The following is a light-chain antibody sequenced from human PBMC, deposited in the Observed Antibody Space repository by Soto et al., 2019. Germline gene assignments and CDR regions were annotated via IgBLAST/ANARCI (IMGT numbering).Light chain of an antibody. Sequence: EIVMTQSPATLSVSPGEGATLSCRASQSISSNLAWFQHKPGQAPRLLIYGASTRATGIPARFSGSGSGTGFTLTISSLQSEDFAVYYCQQHNNWPPIAFGQGTRLEIK. J-gene: IGKJ5*01. CDR3: QQHNNWPPIA. CDR2: GAS. CDR1: QSISSN. V-gene: IGKV3-15*01.